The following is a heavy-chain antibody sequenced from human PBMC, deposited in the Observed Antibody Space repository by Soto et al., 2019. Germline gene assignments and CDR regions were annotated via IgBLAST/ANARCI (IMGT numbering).Heavy chain of an antibody. CDR3: ARVSVGGYYKYNWFDP. J-gene: IGHJ5*02. CDR1: GGSISSGGYY. CDR2: ISYTGST. D-gene: IGHD3-3*01. Sequence: PSETLSLTCTVSGGSISSGGYYWSWIRQHPGKGLEWIGYISYTGSTYYNPSLKSRVTISVDTSKNQFSLKLSSVTAADTAVYYCARVSVGGYYKYNWFDPWGQGTLVTVSS. V-gene: IGHV4-31*03.